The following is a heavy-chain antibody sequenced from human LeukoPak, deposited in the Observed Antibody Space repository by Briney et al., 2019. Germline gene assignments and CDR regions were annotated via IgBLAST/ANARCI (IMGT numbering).Heavy chain of an antibody. D-gene: IGHD3-22*01. CDR2: INHSGST. CDR1: GGSISSTYW. J-gene: IGHJ4*02. V-gene: IGHV4-4*02. Sequence: SETLSLTCDVSGGSISSTYWWTWVRRSPGKGLEWIGEINHSGSTNYNPSLKSRVTISVDTSKNQFSLKLSSVTAADTAVYYCARGTYYYDSSGYSYYFDYWGQGTLVTVSS. CDR3: ARGTYYYDSSGYSYYFDY.